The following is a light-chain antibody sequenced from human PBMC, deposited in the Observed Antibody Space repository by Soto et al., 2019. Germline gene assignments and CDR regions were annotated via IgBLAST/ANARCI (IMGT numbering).Light chain of an antibody. CDR3: QQYGNWPPWT. CDR2: GAS. CDR1: QSVSSNY. J-gene: IGKJ1*01. V-gene: IGKV3-20*01. Sequence: EIVLTQSPGTLSLSPGERATLSCRASQSVSSNYLAWYQLKPGQAPRLLIYGASSRATGIPDRFSGSGSGTDFTLTISSLDPEDFAVYYCQQYGNWPPWTFGPGTKVDIK.